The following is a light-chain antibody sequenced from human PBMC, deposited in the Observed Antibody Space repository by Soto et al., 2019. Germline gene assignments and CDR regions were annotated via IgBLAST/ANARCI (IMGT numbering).Light chain of an antibody. CDR3: QQSYGTPLT. Sequence: DIEMTQSPSSLSASVGDRVTITCRAGQSISNYLNWYQHKPGKVPKLLIYAASSLQSGVPTRFSGSGSGTDFTLTISSLQPEEFATYYCQQSYGTPLTFGGGTKVAIK. CDR1: QSISNY. V-gene: IGKV1-39*01. J-gene: IGKJ4*02. CDR2: AAS.